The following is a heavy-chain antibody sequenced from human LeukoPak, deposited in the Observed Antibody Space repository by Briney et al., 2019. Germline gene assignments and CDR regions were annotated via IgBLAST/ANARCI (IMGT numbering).Heavy chain of an antibody. CDR3: ASSVGASSYFQH. V-gene: IGHV3-7*03. Sequence: GGSLRLSCAASGFTFSSYWMSWVRQAPGKGLEGVANIKQDGSEKYYVDSVKGRFTISRDNAKNTLYLQMNSLSAEDTAVYYCASSVGASSYFQHWGQGTLVTVSS. D-gene: IGHD1-26*01. J-gene: IGHJ1*01. CDR1: GFTFSSYW. CDR2: IKQDGSEK.